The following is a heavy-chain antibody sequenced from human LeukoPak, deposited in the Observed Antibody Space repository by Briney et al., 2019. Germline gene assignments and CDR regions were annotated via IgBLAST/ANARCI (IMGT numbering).Heavy chain of an antibody. J-gene: IGHJ4*02. CDR2: IGSGGDT. CDR1: GFSFSSYD. Sequence: PGGSLRLSCAGSGFSFSSYDMLWVHQATGKGLEWVSAIGSGGDTYYAGSVKGRFTISRESAKNSFYLQMNSLSAGDTAVYFCARAVAGTDEIDSWGQGTLVTVSS. V-gene: IGHV3-13*01. CDR3: ARAVAGTDEIDS. D-gene: IGHD6-19*01.